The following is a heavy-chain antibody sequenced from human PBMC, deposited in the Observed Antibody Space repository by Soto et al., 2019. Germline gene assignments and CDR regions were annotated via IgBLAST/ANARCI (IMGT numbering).Heavy chain of an antibody. Sequence: GGSLRLSCAASGFTFSSYGMHWVRQAPGKGLEYVAVISFDGSNKYYADSVKGRFTISRDNSKNTLYLQMNSLRAEDTAVYYCARDRVIVLPPAIGWFDPWGQGTLVTVSS. CDR3: ARDRVIVLPPAIGWFDP. CDR2: ISFDGSNK. V-gene: IGHV3-30*03. CDR1: GFTFSSYG. D-gene: IGHD2-2*01. J-gene: IGHJ5*02.